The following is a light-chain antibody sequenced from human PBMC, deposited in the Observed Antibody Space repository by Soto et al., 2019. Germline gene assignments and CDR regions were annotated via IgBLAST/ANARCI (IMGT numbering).Light chain of an antibody. CDR1: QSVLYNSNNKNY. CDR2: WAS. V-gene: IGKV4-1*01. CDR3: QQYFTTPLT. J-gene: IGKJ4*01. Sequence: DIVMTQSPDSLAASLGERATIDCKSSQSVLYNSNNKNYLAWYRQKPGQPPKLLIYWASTRESGVPDRFSGSGSGTDFTLTISSLQAEDVAVYYCQQYFTTPLTFGGGTKVELK.